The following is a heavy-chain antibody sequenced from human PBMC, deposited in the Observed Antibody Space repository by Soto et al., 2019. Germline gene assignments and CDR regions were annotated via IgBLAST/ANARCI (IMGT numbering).Heavy chain of an antibody. V-gene: IGHV3-21*01. CDR1: GFTFSSYS. CDR3: ARAWGRYYYYMDV. J-gene: IGHJ6*03. D-gene: IGHD7-27*01. CDR2: ISSSSSYI. Sequence: GGSLRLSCAASGFTFSSYSMNWVRQAPGKGLEWVSSISSSSSYIYYADSVKGRFTISRDNAKNSLYLQMNSLRAEDTAVYYCARAWGRYYYYMDVWGKGTTVTVSS.